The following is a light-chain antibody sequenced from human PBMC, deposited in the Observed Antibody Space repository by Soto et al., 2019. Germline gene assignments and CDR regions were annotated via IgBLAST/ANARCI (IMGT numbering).Light chain of an antibody. V-gene: IGLV2-14*01. CDR2: GVS. CDR1: GSDVGGYNY. CDR3: SSYTSTSTL. Sequence: QSALTQPASVSGSPGQSIAISCTGSGSDVGGYNYVSWYQQHPGKAPKLIIYGVSHRPSGVSTRFSASRSAYTASLTISGLQAEDEADYYCSSYTSTSTLFGTGTKLTVL. J-gene: IGLJ1*01.